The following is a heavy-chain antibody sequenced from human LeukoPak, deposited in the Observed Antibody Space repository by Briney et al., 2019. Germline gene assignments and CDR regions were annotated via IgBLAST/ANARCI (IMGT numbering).Heavy chain of an antibody. CDR3: ARLFNFYGSGTYYPFDS. D-gene: IGHD3-10*01. CDR2: INWNGDRT. V-gene: IGHV3-20*04. CDR1: GFTFDDFG. J-gene: IGHJ4*02. Sequence: GGSLRLSCLGSGFTFDDFGMSWVRLVPGKGLQWVSGINWNGDRTSYADYVKGRFTISRDNAKNSLYLQMNTLRAEDTALYYCARLFNFYGSGTYYPFDSWGQGALVTVSS.